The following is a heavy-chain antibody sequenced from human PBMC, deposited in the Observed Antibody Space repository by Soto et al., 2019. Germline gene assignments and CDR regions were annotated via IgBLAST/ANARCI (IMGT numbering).Heavy chain of an antibody. J-gene: IGHJ6*02. CDR1: GFTFSTCA. D-gene: IGHD1-26*01. Sequence: PGGSLRLSCAASGFTFSTCAMNWVRQAPGKGLEWVSAISGGGGSTYYADSVKGRVTISRDNSKNTLYLQMNSLRAEDTAVYYCAKVSLGDLTSADYYHYGLDVWGQGTTVTVSS. CDR2: ISGGGGST. CDR3: AKVSLGDLTSADYYHYGLDV. V-gene: IGHV3-23*01.